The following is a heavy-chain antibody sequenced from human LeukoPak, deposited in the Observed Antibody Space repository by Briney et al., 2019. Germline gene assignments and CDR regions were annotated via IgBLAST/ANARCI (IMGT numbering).Heavy chain of an antibody. CDR2: INPNSGGT. D-gene: IGHD3-16*01. CDR1: GYTFTSYA. Sequence: ASVKVSCKASGYTFTSYAMHWVRQAPGQGLEWMGWINPNSGGTNYAQKFQGRVTMTRDTSISTAYMELSRLRSDDTAVYYCARQSLYDYVWGSYEDYWGQGTLVTVSS. V-gene: IGHV1-2*02. J-gene: IGHJ4*02. CDR3: ARQSLYDYVWGSYEDY.